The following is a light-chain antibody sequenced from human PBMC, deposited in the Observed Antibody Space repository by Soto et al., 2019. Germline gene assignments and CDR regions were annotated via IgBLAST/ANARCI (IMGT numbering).Light chain of an antibody. V-gene: IGKV3-20*01. CDR3: RQYGYSHQT. Sequence: EIVMTQSPATLSVSPGERVTLSCRASQSVRGSKVAWYQQKPGEAPRLLIFGASSRATGIPDRFSGSGSGTDFTLTISRLEPEDFAVYYCRQYGYSHQTFGQGTKVDSK. CDR2: GAS. J-gene: IGKJ1*01. CDR1: QSVRGSK.